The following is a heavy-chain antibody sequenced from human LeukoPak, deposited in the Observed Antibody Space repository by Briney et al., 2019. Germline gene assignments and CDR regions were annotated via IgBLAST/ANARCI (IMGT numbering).Heavy chain of an antibody. CDR2: LNQDGSVQ. D-gene: IGHD2-8*01. V-gene: IGHV3-7*01. Sequence: PGGSLRLSCEASGFTFSHYWMTWYRQAPGKGLEWVANLNQDGSVQAYGDSVRGRFTISRDNAKNSVYIQTSSLRVEDTAMYYCARDHNVADVWGQGTMVTVSS. CDR3: ARDHNVADV. J-gene: IGHJ3*01. CDR1: GFTFSHYW.